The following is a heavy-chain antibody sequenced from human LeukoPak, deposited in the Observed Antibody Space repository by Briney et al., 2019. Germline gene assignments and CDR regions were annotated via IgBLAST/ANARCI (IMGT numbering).Heavy chain of an antibody. D-gene: IGHD6-19*01. CDR2: IYGGRNNT. Sequence: GGSLRLSCAVSGFTVSNNYLSWVRQAPGKGLEWVSVIYGGRNNTVYADSVKGRFTISRDNSRNTIYLQIDSLRAEDTATYYCAREFRQTYSSGWSLDYWGQGTLVTVSS. CDR1: GFTVSNNY. J-gene: IGHJ4*02. V-gene: IGHV3-53*01. CDR3: AREFRQTYSSGWSLDY.